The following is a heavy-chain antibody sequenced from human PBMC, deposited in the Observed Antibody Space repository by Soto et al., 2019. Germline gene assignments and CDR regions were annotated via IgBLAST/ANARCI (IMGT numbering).Heavy chain of an antibody. CDR1: GFAFRSYG. J-gene: IGHJ6*02. CDR3: AKLLRDDFWSRSPVLGMDL. V-gene: IGHV3-30*18. CDR2: ISYDVSDT. D-gene: IGHD3-3*01. Sequence: PGGSLRPSCAASGFAFRSYGIHLVRQAPGKGLEWVDLISYDVSDTYTADSVKGRFTISRDNSKNTRYLQRNSLRPEDTDVSCGAKLLRDDFWSRSPVLGMDLWGQGTPVTVS.